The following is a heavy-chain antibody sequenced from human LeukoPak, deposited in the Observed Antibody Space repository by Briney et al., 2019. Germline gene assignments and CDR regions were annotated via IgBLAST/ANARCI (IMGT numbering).Heavy chain of an antibody. D-gene: IGHD1-26*01. J-gene: IGHJ3*02. CDR2: ISGSGGST. CDR1: GFSFSSYA. V-gene: IGHV3-23*01. Sequence: PGASLRLSCAASGFSFSSYAMSWVRQAPGKGLEWVSAISGSGGSTYYADSVKGRFTISRDNSKNTLYLQMNSLRAEDTAVYYCAKSPRGSYLHAFDIWGQGTMVTVSS. CDR3: AKSPRGSYLHAFDI.